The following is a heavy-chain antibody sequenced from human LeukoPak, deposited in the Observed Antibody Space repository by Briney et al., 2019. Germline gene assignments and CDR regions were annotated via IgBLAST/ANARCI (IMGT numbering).Heavy chain of an antibody. CDR3: AKGGATVVDY. Sequence: GGSLRLSCAASGFIFSAYAMTWVRQAPGKGLEWVSGISDGGGNTYYADSVRGRFTISRDNSKNTVYLDMNSLTSEDTAVYYCAKGGATVVDYWGQGTLVIVSS. D-gene: IGHD4-23*01. J-gene: IGHJ4*02. CDR1: GFIFSAYA. V-gene: IGHV3-23*01. CDR2: ISDGGGNT.